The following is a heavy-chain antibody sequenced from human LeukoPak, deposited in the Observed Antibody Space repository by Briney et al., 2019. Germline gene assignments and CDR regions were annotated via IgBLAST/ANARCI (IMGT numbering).Heavy chain of an antibody. CDR1: GFTFSSYS. CDR2: ISSSSSYI. V-gene: IGHV3-21*01. Sequence: GGSLRLTCAASGFTFSSYSMNWVRQAPGKGLEWVSSISSSSSYIYHADSVKGRFTISRDNAKNSLYLQMNSLRAEDTAVYYCARDYYDILTGYHGAFDIWGQGTMVTVSS. CDR3: ARDYYDILTGYHGAFDI. D-gene: IGHD3-9*01. J-gene: IGHJ3*02.